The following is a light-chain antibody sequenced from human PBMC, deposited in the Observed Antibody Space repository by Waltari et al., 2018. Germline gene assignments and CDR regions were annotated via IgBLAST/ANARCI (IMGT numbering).Light chain of an antibody. CDR3: GSYTSSTTLA. CDR1: SSDVGGYDY. V-gene: IGLV2-14*03. J-gene: IGLJ1*01. Sequence: QSALTQPASVSGSHGPSITLSCTGTSSDVGGYDYVSWYQQHPGKAPKLILYDVSNRPLEVSHRFSGSKSGNTASLTISGLQADDEAEYYCGSYTSSTTLAFGTGTKVTVL. CDR2: DVS.